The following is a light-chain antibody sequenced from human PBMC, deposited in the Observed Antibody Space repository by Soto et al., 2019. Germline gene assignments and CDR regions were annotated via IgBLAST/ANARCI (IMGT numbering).Light chain of an antibody. CDR3: QTFDSSLTISGV. J-gene: IGLJ3*02. CDR1: ISNIGRGYD. Sequence: QPVLTQPPSVSGAPGQRVTISCTGSISNIGRGYDVHWYQQLPGSAPRLLLSGDSNRPSGVPDRFSGSRSGTSASLAITGLQAEDEGDYYCQTFDSSLTISGVFGGGTKLTVL. V-gene: IGLV1-40*01. CDR2: GDS.